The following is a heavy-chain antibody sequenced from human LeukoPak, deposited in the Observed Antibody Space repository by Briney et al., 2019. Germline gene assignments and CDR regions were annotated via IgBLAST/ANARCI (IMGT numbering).Heavy chain of an antibody. V-gene: IGHV1-18*03. CDR1: GYTFTNYG. J-gene: IGHJ4*02. CDR2: IGAYNSNT. Sequence: ASVKVSCKTSGYTFTNYGIAWVRRAPGQGLEWMGWIGAYNSNTDYAQKLQGRVTMTTDTSTSTAYMELRSLRSDDMAMYYCARDRLDMATSIIFDFWGQGTLVTVSS. D-gene: IGHD2-2*03. CDR3: ARDRLDMATSIIFDF.